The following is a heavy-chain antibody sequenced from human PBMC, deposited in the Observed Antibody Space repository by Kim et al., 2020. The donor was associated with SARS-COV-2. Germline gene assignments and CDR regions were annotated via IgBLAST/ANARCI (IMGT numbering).Heavy chain of an antibody. D-gene: IGHD1-1*01. CDR2: IKGKPNNYAT. Sequence: GGSLRLSCAASGFNFSASAVHWVRQASGKGLEWVGRIKGKPNNYATAYVASVKGMFTISRDDSQNMAYLQMNSLKTEDTAVYYCTGTGRVPFDIWGQGTMVTVSS. V-gene: IGHV3-73*01. J-gene: IGHJ3*02. CDR1: GFNFSASA. CDR3: TGTGRVPFDI.